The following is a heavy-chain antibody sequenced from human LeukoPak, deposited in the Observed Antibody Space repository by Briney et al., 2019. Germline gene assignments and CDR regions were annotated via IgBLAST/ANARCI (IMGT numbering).Heavy chain of an antibody. CDR2: IWYDGRKE. CDR1: GFTFTSYG. CDR3: ARLGSSWSSDY. V-gene: IGHV3-33*01. J-gene: IGHJ4*02. D-gene: IGHD6-13*01. Sequence: GTSLRLSCAASGFTFTSYGMHWVRQAPGKGLEWVALIWYDGRKEYYADSVKGRFNISRDDSRNTLYLQMNGLRAEDTAVYYCARLGSSWSSDYWGQGTLVTVSS.